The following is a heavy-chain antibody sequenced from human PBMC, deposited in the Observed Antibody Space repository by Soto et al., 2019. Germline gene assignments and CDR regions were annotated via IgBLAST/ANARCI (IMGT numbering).Heavy chain of an antibody. CDR1: GDSISRSVW. CDR2: VFHNGDT. Sequence: QVQMQESGPGLVKPSGTLSLTCAVSGDSISRSVWGTWVRQPPGKGLEWIGEVFHNGDTNYNPSLKSRVTMSVDKSTNDFSLKVTSVTAADTAIYYGARKAWVRFDYWGQGALVTVSS. D-gene: IGHD7-27*01. V-gene: IGHV4-4*02. J-gene: IGHJ4*02. CDR3: ARKAWVRFDY.